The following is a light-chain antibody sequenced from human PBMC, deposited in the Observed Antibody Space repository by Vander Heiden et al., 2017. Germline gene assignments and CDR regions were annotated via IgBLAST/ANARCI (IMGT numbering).Light chain of an antibody. Sequence: QSVLTQPPSVSGAPGQRVTISCTGSSPNIGAGYDVNWYQQLPGTAPKFLIYGNSNRPSGVPDRFSSSKSGTSASLAITGLQAEDEADYYCQSYDTSLSGSVFGGGTKLTVL. CDR1: SPNIGAGYD. CDR3: QSYDTSLSGSV. CDR2: GNS. V-gene: IGLV1-40*01. J-gene: IGLJ2*01.